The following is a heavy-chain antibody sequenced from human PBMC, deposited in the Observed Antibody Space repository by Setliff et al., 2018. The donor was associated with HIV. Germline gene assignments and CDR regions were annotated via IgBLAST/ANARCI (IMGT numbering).Heavy chain of an antibody. Sequence: ASVKVSCKASGYTFSNYDINWVRQATGQGLEWMGWMNPNSGNTGYAQKFQGRVTMTRNTSISTAYMQLSSLRFEDTAVYFCARAPRGVGSSSHFDYWGRGTLVTVSS. CDR2: MNPNSGNT. CDR3: ARAPRGVGSSSHFDY. CDR1: GYTFSNYD. D-gene: IGHD2-2*01. V-gene: IGHV1-8*02. J-gene: IGHJ4*02.